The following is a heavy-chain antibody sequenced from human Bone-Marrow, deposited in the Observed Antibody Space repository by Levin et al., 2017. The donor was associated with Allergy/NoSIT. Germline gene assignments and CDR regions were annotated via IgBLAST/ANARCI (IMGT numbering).Heavy chain of an antibody. Sequence: LSLTCAASGFTFRTSSMNWVRPAPGKGLDWVSSITSSSSYIYYADSVKGRFTISRDNAKNSLYLQMNSLRVEDTAVYYCARGLEYSGLPWGQGTLVTVSS. V-gene: IGHV3-21*01. CDR2: ITSSSSYI. D-gene: IGHD5-12*01. CDR3: ARGLEYSGLP. CDR1: GFTFRTSS. J-gene: IGHJ5*02.